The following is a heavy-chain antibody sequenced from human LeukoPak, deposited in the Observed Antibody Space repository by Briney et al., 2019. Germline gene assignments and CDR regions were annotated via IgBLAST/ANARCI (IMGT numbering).Heavy chain of an antibody. CDR2: IYYSGST. CDR1: GGSISSSSYY. Sequence: SETLSLTCTVSGGSISSSSYYWGWIRQPPGKGLEWIGSIYYSGSTYYNPSLKSRVTISVDTSKNQFSLKLSSVTAADTAVYYCARRKKTATVVKGAFDIWGQGTMVTVSS. CDR3: ARRKKTATVVKGAFDI. J-gene: IGHJ3*02. V-gene: IGHV4-39*01. D-gene: IGHD4-23*01.